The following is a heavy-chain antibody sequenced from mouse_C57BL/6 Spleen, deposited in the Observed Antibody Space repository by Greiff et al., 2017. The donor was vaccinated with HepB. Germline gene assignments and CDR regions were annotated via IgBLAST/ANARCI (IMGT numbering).Heavy chain of an antibody. CDR1: GYTFTNYW. J-gene: IGHJ1*03. V-gene: IGHV1-63*01. Sequence: VQLQQSGAELVRPGTSVKMSCKASGYTFTNYWIGWAKQRPGHGLEWIGDIYPGGGYTNYNEKFKGKATLTADKSSSTADMQFSSLTSEDSAIYYCAREKSRYDGYYPWYFDVWGTGTTVTVSS. D-gene: IGHD2-3*01. CDR2: IYPGGGYT. CDR3: AREKSRYDGYYPWYFDV.